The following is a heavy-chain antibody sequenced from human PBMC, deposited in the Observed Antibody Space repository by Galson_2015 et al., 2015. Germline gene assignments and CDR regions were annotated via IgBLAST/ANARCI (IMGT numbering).Heavy chain of an antibody. CDR3: ARARDGYNEQFDY. J-gene: IGHJ4*02. D-gene: IGHD5-24*01. CDR1: GGSVSSGTYS. Sequence: SETLSLTSPVSGGSVSSGTYSWSWIRQPPGKGLEWLGYIYYTGSTNYHPSLKSRVTISVDTSKNQFSLKLSSVTAADTAVYYCARARDGYNEQFDYWGQGTLVTVSS. CDR2: IYYTGST. V-gene: IGHV4-61*01.